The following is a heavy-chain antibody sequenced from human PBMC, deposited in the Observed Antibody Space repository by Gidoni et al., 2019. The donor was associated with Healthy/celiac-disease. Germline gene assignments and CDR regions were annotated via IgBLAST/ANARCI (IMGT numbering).Heavy chain of an antibody. D-gene: IGHD3-16*01. V-gene: IGHV3-9*01. J-gene: IGHJ3*02. Sequence: EVQLVESGGGLVQPGRSLRLSCAASGFTFDDYAMHWVRQAPGKGLEWVSGISWNSGSIGYADSVEGRFTISRDNAKNSLYLQMNSLRAEDTALYYCAKDLEARPFGAFDIWGQGTMVTVSS. CDR3: AKDLEARPFGAFDI. CDR1: GFTFDDYA. CDR2: ISWNSGSI.